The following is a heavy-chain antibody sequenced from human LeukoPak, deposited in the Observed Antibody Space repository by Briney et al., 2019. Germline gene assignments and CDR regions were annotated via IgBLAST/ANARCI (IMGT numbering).Heavy chain of an antibody. D-gene: IGHD3-3*01. V-gene: IGHV1-18*01. CDR2: ITPYNGNT. J-gene: IGHJ4*02. CDR1: CYTSASYG. CDR3: ARAVPPNLEWFYY. Sequence: PSAKVSCEASCYTSASYGISWVRQAAGQELDWIVWITPYNGNTNYAQKLQGRVTMTTATSTSTAYMELRSLRSDDTAVYYCARAVPPNLEWFYYWGQGTLVTVSS.